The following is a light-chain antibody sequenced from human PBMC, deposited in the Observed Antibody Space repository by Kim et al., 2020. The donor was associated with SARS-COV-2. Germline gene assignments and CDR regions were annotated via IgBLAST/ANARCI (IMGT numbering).Light chain of an antibody. CDR1: NIASKS. J-gene: IGLJ2*01. V-gene: IGLV3-21*03. CDR2: DDN. Sequence: SYELTQPPSVSVAPGKTARITCGGNNIASKSVHWYQQKPGQAPVLVVYDDNERPSGIPERFSGSNSGNTATLTISRVAAGDEADYYCQVWDNKSDLFGGGTQLTVL. CDR3: QVWDNKSDL.